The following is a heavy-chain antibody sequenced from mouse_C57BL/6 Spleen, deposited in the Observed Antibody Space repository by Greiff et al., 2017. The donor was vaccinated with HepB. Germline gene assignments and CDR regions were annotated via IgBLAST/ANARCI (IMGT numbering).Heavy chain of an antibody. Sequence: QVQLQQPGAELVKPGASVKLSCKASGYTFTSYWMQWVKQRPGQGLEWIGEIDPSDSYTNYNQKFKGKATLTVDTSSSTAYMQLSSLTSEDSAVHYCARSPLTGTDYWGQGTTLTVSS. D-gene: IGHD4-1*01. CDR2: IDPSDSYT. J-gene: IGHJ2*01. CDR1: GYTFTSYW. V-gene: IGHV1-50*01. CDR3: ARSPLTGTDY.